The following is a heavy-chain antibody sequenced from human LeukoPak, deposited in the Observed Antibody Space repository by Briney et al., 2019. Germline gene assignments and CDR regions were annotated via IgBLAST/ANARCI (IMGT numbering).Heavy chain of an antibody. J-gene: IGHJ4*02. D-gene: IGHD2-15*01. CDR1: GGSISSYY. CDR2: IYYSGTT. Sequence: SETLSLTCTVSGGSISSYYWSWIRQPPGKGLEWIGYIYYSGTTNYNPSLKSRVTISVDTSKNHCSLKLSSVTAADTAVYYCARGDPVGLFDDWGQGNLVTVSS. CDR3: ARGDPVGLFDD. V-gene: IGHV4-59*01.